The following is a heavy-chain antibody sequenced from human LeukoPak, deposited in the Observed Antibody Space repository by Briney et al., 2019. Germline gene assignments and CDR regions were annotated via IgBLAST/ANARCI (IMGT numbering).Heavy chain of an antibody. Sequence: GGSLRLSCAASGFTFSSYGMHWVRQAPGKGLEWVAVISYDGSNKYYADSVKGRFTISRDNSKNTLYLQMNSLRAEDTAVYYCAKEGYSGSWYYYFDYWGQGTLVTVSS. CDR1: GFTFSSYG. D-gene: IGHD6-13*01. V-gene: IGHV3-30*18. CDR3: AKEGYSGSWYYYFDY. CDR2: ISYDGSNK. J-gene: IGHJ4*02.